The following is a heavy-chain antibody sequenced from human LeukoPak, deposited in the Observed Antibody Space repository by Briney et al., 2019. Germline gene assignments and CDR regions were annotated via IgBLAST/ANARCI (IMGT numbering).Heavy chain of an antibody. Sequence: LETLSLTCTVSGGSVSSGSYYWSWIRQPPGKGLEWIGYIYYSGSTNYNPSLKSRVTISVDTSKNQFSLKLSSVTAADTAVYYCARDLRAYDSSGFNFDYWGQGTLVTVSS. CDR1: GGSVSSGSYY. CDR3: ARDLRAYDSSGFNFDY. V-gene: IGHV4-61*01. D-gene: IGHD3-22*01. CDR2: IYYSGST. J-gene: IGHJ4*02.